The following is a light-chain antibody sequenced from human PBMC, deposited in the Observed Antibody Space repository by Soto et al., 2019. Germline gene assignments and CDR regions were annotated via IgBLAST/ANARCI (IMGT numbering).Light chain of an antibody. J-gene: IGKJ4*01. CDR2: GVS. Sequence: DIQMTQSPSSLSASVGDRVTIACRASQRIKNYLNWYQQKPGKAPKLLIYGVSNLQSGVPSRFSGSEPGTDFTLTISSLQPEDFATYYCQQSYSIPLTFGGGTKVEIK. V-gene: IGKV1-39*01. CDR1: QRIKNY. CDR3: QQSYSIPLT.